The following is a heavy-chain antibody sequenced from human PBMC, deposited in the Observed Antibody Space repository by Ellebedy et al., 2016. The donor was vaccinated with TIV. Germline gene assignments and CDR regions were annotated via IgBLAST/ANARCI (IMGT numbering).Heavy chain of an antibody. CDR1: GFTFSSYG. V-gene: IGHV3-30*18. D-gene: IGHD4-23*01. Sequence: GESLKISXAASGFTFSSYGMHWVRQAPGKGLEWVTVISYDETNKYYADSVKGRFTVSRDNSKNTLYLQMNSLRAEDTAVYYCANGDAYGGNPWPKNFDFWGQGTLVTVSS. J-gene: IGHJ4*02. CDR3: ANGDAYGGNPWPKNFDF. CDR2: ISYDETNK.